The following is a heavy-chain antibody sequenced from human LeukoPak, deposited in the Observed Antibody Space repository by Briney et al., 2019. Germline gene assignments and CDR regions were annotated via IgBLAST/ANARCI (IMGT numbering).Heavy chain of an antibody. V-gene: IGHV1-18*01. CDR1: GYTFTSYG. CDR2: ISAYNGNT. Sequence: ASVKVSCKASGYTFTSYGISWVRQAPGQGLEWMGWISAYNGNTNYAQKLQGRVTITADKSTSTAYMELSSLRSEDTAVYYCARDRYYDILTGQEAQGYYYYGMDVWGQGTTVTVSS. CDR3: ARDRYYDILTGQEAQGYYYYGMDV. D-gene: IGHD3-9*01. J-gene: IGHJ6*02.